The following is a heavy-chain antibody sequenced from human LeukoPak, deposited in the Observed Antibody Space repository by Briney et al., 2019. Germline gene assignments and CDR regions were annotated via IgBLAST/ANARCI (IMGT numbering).Heavy chain of an antibody. CDR3: ARACNCAFDY. CDR1: GFTFSTNW. J-gene: IGHJ4*02. D-gene: IGHD1-20*01. Sequence: GGSLRLSCAASGFTFSTNWMSWVRQAPGKGLEWVASINRVGSEKYYVVSGKCRLTSSQANAKNSLYLQMNSLRAEDTAIYSCARACNCAFDYWGQGTLVTVSS. V-gene: IGHV3-7*05. CDR2: INRVGSEK.